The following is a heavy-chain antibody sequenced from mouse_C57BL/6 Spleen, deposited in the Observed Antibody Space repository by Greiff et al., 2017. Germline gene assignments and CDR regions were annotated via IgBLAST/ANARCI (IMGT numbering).Heavy chain of an antibody. CDR1: GYTFTDYY. Sequence: VQLQQSGPELVKPGASVKISCKAFGYTFTDYYMNWVKQSHGKSLEWIGDINPNNGGTSYNQKFKGKATLTVDKSSSTAYMELRSLTSEDSAVYYCARQDGYFAYWGQGTLVTVSA. CDR2: INPNNGGT. J-gene: IGHJ3*01. CDR3: ARQDGYFAY. D-gene: IGHD2-3*01. V-gene: IGHV1-26*01.